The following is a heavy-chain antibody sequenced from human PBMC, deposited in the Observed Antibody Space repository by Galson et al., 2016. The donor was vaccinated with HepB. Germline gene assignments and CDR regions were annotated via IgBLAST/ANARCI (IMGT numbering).Heavy chain of an antibody. D-gene: IGHD2-21*02. Sequence: SETLSLTCTVSGGSISSSSYYWGWIRQPPGKGLEWIGSIYYSGSTYYNPSLKSRVTISVDTSKNQFSLKLSSVTAADTAVYFCAKHMMVTSNYFYYGMGVWGQGTTVTVSS. CDR3: AKHMMVTSNYFYYGMGV. CDR1: GGSISSSSYY. CDR2: IYYSGST. J-gene: IGHJ6*02. V-gene: IGHV4-39*01.